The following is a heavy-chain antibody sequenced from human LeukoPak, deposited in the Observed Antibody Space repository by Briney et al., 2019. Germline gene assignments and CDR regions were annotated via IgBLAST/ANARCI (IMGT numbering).Heavy chain of an antibody. V-gene: IGHV1-69*06. Sequence: SVKVSCKASGGTFSSYAISWVRQAPGQGLEWMGRIIPIFGTANYAQKFQGRVTITADKSTSTAYMELSSLRSEDTAVHYCARAHRTYSNYNDYWGQGTLVTVSS. CDR2: IIPIFGTA. CDR1: GGTFSSYA. D-gene: IGHD4-11*01. J-gene: IGHJ4*02. CDR3: ARAHRTYSNYNDY.